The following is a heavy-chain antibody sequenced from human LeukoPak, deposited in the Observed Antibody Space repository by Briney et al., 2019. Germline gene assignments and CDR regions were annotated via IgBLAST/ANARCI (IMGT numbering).Heavy chain of an antibody. D-gene: IGHD6-19*01. CDR3: AIRNKAVAGPLGAFDI. CDR1: GGSISSSSYY. V-gene: IGHV4-39*01. Sequence: KASETLSLTCTVSGGSISSSSYYWGWIRQPPGKGLEWIGSIYYSGSTYYNPSLKSRVTISVDTSKNQFSLKLSSVTAADTAVYYCAIRNKAVAGPLGAFDIWGQGSLVTVSS. CDR2: IYYSGST. J-gene: IGHJ4*02.